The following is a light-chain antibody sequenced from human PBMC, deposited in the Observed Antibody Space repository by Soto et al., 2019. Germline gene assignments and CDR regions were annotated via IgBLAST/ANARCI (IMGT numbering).Light chain of an antibody. J-gene: IGKJ5*01. CDR3: QQLHDYPIT. CDR1: QDISNY. CDR2: AAS. V-gene: IGKV1-39*01. Sequence: DIPMTPSPSSLSASLGDSVTIXXQASQDISNYLNWYQQKPGKAPKLXIYAASSLQSGVPSRFSGSGSGTDFTLTISSLQPEDFATYYCQQLHDYPITFGQGTRLEI.